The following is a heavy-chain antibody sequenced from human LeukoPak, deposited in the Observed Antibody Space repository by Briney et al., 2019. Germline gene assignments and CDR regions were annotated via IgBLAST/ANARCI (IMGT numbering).Heavy chain of an antibody. CDR2: TYYSGST. CDR3: ARSAGYQLLEGYYYYMDV. V-gene: IGHV4-59*01. J-gene: IGHJ6*03. Sequence: SETLSLTCSVYGGSFSGYYWSWIRQPPGKGLEWIGYTYYSGSTNYNPSLKSRVSISLDTSKNQFSLKLTSVTAADTAVYYCARSAGYQLLEGYYYYMDVWGKGTTVTVSS. CDR1: GGSFSGYY. D-gene: IGHD2-2*01.